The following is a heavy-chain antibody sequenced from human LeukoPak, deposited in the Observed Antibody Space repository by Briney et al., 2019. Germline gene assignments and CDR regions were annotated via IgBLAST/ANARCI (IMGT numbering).Heavy chain of an antibody. CDR3: AKDITGTKEGLGY. D-gene: IGHD1-7*01. J-gene: IGHJ4*02. V-gene: IGHV3-21*04. CDR2: ISSSSSYI. Sequence: GGSLRLSCAASGFTSSSYSMNWVRQAPGKGLEWVSSISSSSSYIYYADSVKGRFTISRDNAKNSLYLQMNSLRAEDTALYYCAKDITGTKEGLGYWGQGTLVTVSS. CDR1: GFTSSSYS.